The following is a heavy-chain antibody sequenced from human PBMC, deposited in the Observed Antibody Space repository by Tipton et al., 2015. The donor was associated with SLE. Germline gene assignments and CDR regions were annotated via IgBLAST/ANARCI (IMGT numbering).Heavy chain of an antibody. CDR3: ATLRKITVTSGTAHAFDV. CDR1: GGSIRSHY. CDR2: FYYSGNT. D-gene: IGHD4-17*01. J-gene: IGHJ3*01. V-gene: IGHV4-59*11. Sequence: TLSLTCTVSGGSIRSHYWTWIRQPPGKGLEWIGYFYYSGNTKYNPSLKSRVTISGDTSRNQLSLKLSSVTAADTAVYYCATLRKITVTSGTAHAFDVWGPGTLVTVSS.